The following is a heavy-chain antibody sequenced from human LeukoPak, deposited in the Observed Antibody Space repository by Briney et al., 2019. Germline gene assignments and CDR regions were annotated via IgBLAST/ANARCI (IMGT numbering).Heavy chain of an antibody. Sequence: GGSLRLSCAASGFTFSDYYMSWIRQAPGHGLEWVSYISSSGSIIYHADSVKGRFTISRDNAKNSLYLQMNSLRAEDTAVYYCARGYYYYGMDVWGQGTTVTVSS. V-gene: IGHV3-11*01. CDR2: ISSSGSII. CDR3: ARGYYYYGMDV. J-gene: IGHJ6*02. CDR1: GFTFSDYY.